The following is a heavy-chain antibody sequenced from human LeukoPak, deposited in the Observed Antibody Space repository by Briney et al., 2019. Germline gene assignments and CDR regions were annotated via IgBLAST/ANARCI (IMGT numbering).Heavy chain of an antibody. Sequence: PSETLSLTCTVSGGSISSGGYYWSWIRQPPGKGLEWIVEINHSGSTNYNPSLKSRVTISVDTSKNQFSLKLSSVTAADTAVYYCARGPVYYDFWSGSSGAPRVQYFQHWGQGTLVTVSS. J-gene: IGHJ1*01. CDR1: GGSISSGGYY. D-gene: IGHD3-3*01. CDR2: INHSGST. V-gene: IGHV4-39*07. CDR3: ARGPVYYDFWSGSSGAPRVQYFQH.